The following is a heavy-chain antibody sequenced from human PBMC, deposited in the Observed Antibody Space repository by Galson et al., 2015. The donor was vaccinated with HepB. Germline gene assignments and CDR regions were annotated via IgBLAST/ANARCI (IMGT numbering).Heavy chain of an antibody. CDR1: GGSFNGYY. Sequence: SETLSLTCAVYGGSFNGYYWSWIRQPPGKGLEWIGEINHSGSTNYNPSLKSRVTISVDTSKNQFSLKLSSVTAADTAVYYCARGRRTSVREVIKRYYYYNMDVWGQGTTATVSS. J-gene: IGHJ6*02. D-gene: IGHD3-10*01. V-gene: IGHV4-34*01. CDR2: INHSGST. CDR3: ARGRRTSVREVIKRYYYYNMDV.